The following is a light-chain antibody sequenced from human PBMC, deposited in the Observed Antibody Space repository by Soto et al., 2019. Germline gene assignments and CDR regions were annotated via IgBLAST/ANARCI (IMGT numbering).Light chain of an antibody. V-gene: IGKV3-15*01. J-gene: IGKJ1*01. CDR1: QSFSIL. Sequence: EIVMTQSPATLSVSLEERATLSSRAIQSFSILLAWYQQKPGKAPRLLIHGATTRATGIPARFSGSGSGTEFTLTISSLQSEDFAVYYCQQYNNWPRTFGQGTKVDIK. CDR2: GAT. CDR3: QQYNNWPRT.